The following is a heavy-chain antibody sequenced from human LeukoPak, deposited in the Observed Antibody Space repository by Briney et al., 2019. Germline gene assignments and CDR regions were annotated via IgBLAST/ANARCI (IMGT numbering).Heavy chain of an antibody. D-gene: IGHD4-17*01. Sequence: GESLKISCKGSGYSFTSYWISWVRQIPGKGLGWMGGIDPSDSYTNYSPSFQGHVTISADKSISTAYLQWSSLQASDTAMYYCASQTTVTDWGQGTLVTVSS. CDR3: ASQTTVTD. CDR2: IDPSDSYT. V-gene: IGHV5-10-1*01. J-gene: IGHJ4*02. CDR1: GYSFTSYW.